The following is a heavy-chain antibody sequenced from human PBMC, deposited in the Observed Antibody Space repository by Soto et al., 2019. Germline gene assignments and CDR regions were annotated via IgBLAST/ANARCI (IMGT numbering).Heavy chain of an antibody. CDR2: ISSSSSYI. Sequence: EVQLVESGGGLVKPGGSLRLSCAASGFTFSSYSMNWVRQAPGKGLEWVSSISSSSSYIYYADSVKGRFTISRDNAKNSLYLKMNSLRAEDTAVYYCARASSGYYSYMDVWGKGTTVTVSS. CDR1: GFTFSSYS. D-gene: IGHD3-10*01. J-gene: IGHJ6*03. V-gene: IGHV3-21*01. CDR3: ARASSGYYSYMDV.